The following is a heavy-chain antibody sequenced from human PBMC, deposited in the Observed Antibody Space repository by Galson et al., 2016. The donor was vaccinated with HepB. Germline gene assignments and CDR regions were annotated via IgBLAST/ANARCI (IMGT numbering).Heavy chain of an antibody. D-gene: IGHD3-10*01. CDR3: AXANRWELFXXY. V-gene: IGHV3-33*01. J-gene: IGHJ4*02. Sequence: SLXXXCAASGXXFSXXXMHXXXQAXXKGXXXVAXXXYDGGXXXYAXXVKXPFTIXRDNSKNTQXLQMXSLRAEXXAVYHCAXANRWELFXXYWGQGNPVT. CDR1: GXXFSXXX. CDR2: XXYDGGXX.